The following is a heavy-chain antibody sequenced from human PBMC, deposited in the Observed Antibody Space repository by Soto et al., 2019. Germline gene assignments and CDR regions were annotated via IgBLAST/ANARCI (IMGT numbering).Heavy chain of an antibody. Sequence: LRLSCAASGFTFSSYAMSWVRQAPGKGLEWVSAISGSGGSTYYADSVKGRFTISRDNSKNTLYLQMNSLRAEDTAVYYCAKTLGIGRNYYYYGMDVWGQGTTVTVSS. CDR3: AKTLGIGRNYYYYGMDV. V-gene: IGHV3-23*01. CDR1: GFTFSSYA. J-gene: IGHJ6*02. CDR2: ISGSGGST. D-gene: IGHD1-26*01.